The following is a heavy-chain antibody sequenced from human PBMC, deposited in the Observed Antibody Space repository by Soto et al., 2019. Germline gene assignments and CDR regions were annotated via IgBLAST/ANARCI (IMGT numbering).Heavy chain of an antibody. CDR3: ATPPSGDQGGFDY. CDR2: ISGSGGST. J-gene: IGHJ4*02. Sequence: EVQLLESGGGLVQPGGSLRLSCAASGFTFSSYAMSWARQAPGKGLEWVSAISGSGGSTYYADSVKGRFTISRDNSKNTLYLQMNSLRAEDTAVYYCATPPSGDQGGFDYWGQGTLVTVSS. D-gene: IGHD4-17*01. CDR1: GFTFSSYA. V-gene: IGHV3-23*01.